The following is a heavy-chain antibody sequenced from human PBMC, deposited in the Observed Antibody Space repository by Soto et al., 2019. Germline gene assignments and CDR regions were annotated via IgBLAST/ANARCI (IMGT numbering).Heavy chain of an antibody. J-gene: IGHJ2*01. V-gene: IGHV3-21*01. CDR3: ARSWKSYWYFDL. D-gene: IGHD1-1*01. Sequence: EVQMVESGGGLVKPGGSLRLSCAASGFTFSVYSMNWVRQAPGKGLEWVSSMDSSFTYIYYAYSVKGRFTISRDNVKNSLFLQMNSLRAEDTAVYYCARSWKSYWYFDLWGRGTLVTVSS. CDR2: MDSSFTYI. CDR1: GFTFSVYS.